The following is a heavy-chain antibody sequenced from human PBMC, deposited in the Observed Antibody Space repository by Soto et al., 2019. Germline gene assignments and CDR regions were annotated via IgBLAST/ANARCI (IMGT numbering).Heavy chain of an antibody. CDR2: INRDGSST. Sequence: EVQLVEYGGGLVQPGGSLTLSCAASGFTFSNYWMHWVRQAPGKGLVWVSRINRDGSSTTYADSVKGRFTISRDNAKNTLYLEMNSLRAEDTAVYYCARRGAGFDIWGQGTMVTVSS. CDR1: GFTFSNYW. CDR3: ARRGAGFDI. D-gene: IGHD6-19*01. J-gene: IGHJ3*02. V-gene: IGHV3-74*01.